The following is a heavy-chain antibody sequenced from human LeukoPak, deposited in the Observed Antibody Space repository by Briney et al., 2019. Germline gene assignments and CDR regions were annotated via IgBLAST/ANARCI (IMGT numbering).Heavy chain of an antibody. CDR2: IGYDGSNK. V-gene: IGHV3-30*18. J-gene: IGHJ4*02. CDR1: GFSFSSYG. D-gene: IGHD3-22*01. CDR3: AKEIYYDSSAFFDY. Sequence: GGSLRLSCAASGFSFSSYGIHWVRQAPGKGLEWVAVIGYDGSNKYYADSVKGRFTISRDNSKNTLYLQMNSLRTEDTAVYFCAKEIYYDSSAFFDYWGQGTLVTVSS.